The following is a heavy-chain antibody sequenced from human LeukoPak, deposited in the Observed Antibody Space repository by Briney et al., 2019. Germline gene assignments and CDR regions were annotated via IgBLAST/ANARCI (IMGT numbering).Heavy chain of an antibody. CDR3: ARSLLWPTGTFDI. Sequence: SETLSLTCAVYGGSLSGYYWIWTRQPPGKGLEWIGEISHGGSTTYNPSLESRVALSVDTSKMQVSLKLSSLTAADTAVYFCARSLLWPTGTFDIWGQGTMVAVSS. CDR2: ISHGGST. V-gene: IGHV4-34*01. J-gene: IGHJ3*02. D-gene: IGHD2-8*02. CDR1: GGSLSGYY.